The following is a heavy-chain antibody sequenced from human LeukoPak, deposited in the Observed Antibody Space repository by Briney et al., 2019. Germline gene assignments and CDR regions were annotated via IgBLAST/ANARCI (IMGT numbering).Heavy chain of an antibody. V-gene: IGHV1-58*02. CDR3: AATYDSSGYYIGSFAFDI. D-gene: IGHD3-22*01. CDR2: IVVGSGNT. J-gene: IGHJ3*02. Sequence: SVKVSCKASGFTFTISAMQWVRQTRGQRLEWIGWIVVGSGNTNYAQKFQERVTITRDMSTSTAYMELSSLRSEDTAVYYCAATYDSSGYYIGSFAFDIWGQGTMVTVSS. CDR1: GFTFTISA.